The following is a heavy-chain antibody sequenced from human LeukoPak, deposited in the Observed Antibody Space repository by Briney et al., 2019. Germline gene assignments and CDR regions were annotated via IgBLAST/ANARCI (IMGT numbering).Heavy chain of an antibody. J-gene: IGHJ4*02. CDR2: IWYDGSKQ. Sequence: QPGRSLRLSCAASGFTFSSYGMHWVRQTSGKGLEWVAVIWYDGSKQYYADSVKGRFTISRDNSKNTLYLQMNSLRVEDTAVYYCARDSLSGYYLFVSWGQGTLVTVSS. CDR3: ARDSLSGYYLFVS. CDR1: GFTFSSYG. V-gene: IGHV3-33*01. D-gene: IGHD3-9*01.